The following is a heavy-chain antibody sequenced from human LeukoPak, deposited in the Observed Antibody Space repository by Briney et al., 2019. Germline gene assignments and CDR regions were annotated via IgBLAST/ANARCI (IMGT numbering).Heavy chain of an antibody. J-gene: IGHJ3*02. Sequence: SETLSLTCTVSGGSISSSSYYWGWIRQPPGKGLEWIGSIYYSGSTNYNPSLKSRVTISVDTSKNQFSLKLSSVTAADTAVYYCARDQHPSYYYGSGSYYAFDIWGQGTMVTVSS. V-gene: IGHV4-39*07. CDR2: IYYSGST. CDR1: GGSISSSSYY. D-gene: IGHD3-10*01. CDR3: ARDQHPSYYYGSGSYYAFDI.